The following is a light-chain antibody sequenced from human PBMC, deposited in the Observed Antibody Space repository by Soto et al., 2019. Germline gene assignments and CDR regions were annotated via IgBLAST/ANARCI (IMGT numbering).Light chain of an antibody. CDR3: QHHNIYSAA. J-gene: IGKJ1*01. V-gene: IGKV1-5*03. CDR2: KAS. Sequence: DVGVTQSPSTVSGYVGDRVTLTCRASQSISSWLAWYQQKPGKAPKLLIYKASTLKSGVPSRFSGSGSGTEFTLTISSLQPDDFATYYCQHHNIYSAAFGQGTKVDIK. CDR1: QSISSW.